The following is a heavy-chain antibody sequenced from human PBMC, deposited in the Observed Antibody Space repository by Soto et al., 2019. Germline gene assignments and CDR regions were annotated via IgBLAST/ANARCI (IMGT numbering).Heavy chain of an antibody. CDR1: GVSITSNYDW. CDR3: ARKVVYHNRVIGDSSSWRPYYYYMDV. Sequence: SETLSLTCAVSGVSITSNYDWWSWVRQPPGKGLEWIGETDHSGNSNYNPSLKSRVTISVDKSKNHFSLELNSVTAADTAVYYCARKVVYHNRVIGDSSSWRPYYYYMDVWGKGTTVTVSS. D-gene: IGHD6-13*01. J-gene: IGHJ6*03. V-gene: IGHV4-4*02. CDR2: TDHSGNS.